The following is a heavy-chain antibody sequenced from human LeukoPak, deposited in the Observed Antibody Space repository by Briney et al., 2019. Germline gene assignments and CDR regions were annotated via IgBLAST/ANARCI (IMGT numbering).Heavy chain of an antibody. J-gene: IGHJ3*02. Sequence: ASVKVSCKASGYTFNNYGISWVRQAPGQGLEWMGWVSSYNGDASYAQKFQGRVTMSTDTSTSTGYMELRNLRSDDTAVYYCAAEVGTTFVAFDIWGQGTMVTVSS. CDR2: VSSYNGDA. D-gene: IGHD1-14*01. V-gene: IGHV1-18*01. CDR1: GYTFNNYG. CDR3: AAEVGTTFVAFDI.